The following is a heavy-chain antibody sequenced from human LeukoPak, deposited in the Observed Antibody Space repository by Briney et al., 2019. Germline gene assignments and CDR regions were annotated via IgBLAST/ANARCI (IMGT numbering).Heavy chain of an antibody. Sequence: SETLSLTCTVSGGSISSYYWSWIRQPPGKGLEWIGYIYYSGSTNYNPSLKSRVTISVDTSKNQFSLKLSSVTAADTAVYCCARGRNWNNMPYYFDYWGQGTLVTVSS. CDR2: IYYSGST. J-gene: IGHJ4*02. V-gene: IGHV4-59*01. CDR3: ARGRNWNNMPYYFDY. D-gene: IGHD1/OR15-1a*01. CDR1: GGSISSYY.